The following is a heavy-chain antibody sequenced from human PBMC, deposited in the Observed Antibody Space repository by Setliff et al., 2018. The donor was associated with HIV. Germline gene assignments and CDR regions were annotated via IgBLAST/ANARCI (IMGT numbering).Heavy chain of an antibody. CDR2: IPSDGSNQ. CDR1: GLTFSNYA. D-gene: IGHD2-2*01. CDR3: ARGGGCSSTNCYQAFDV. J-gene: IGHJ3*01. V-gene: IGHV3-30*04. Sequence: GGSLRLSCAASGLTFSNYALHWVRQAPDKGLEWVAVIPSDGSNQYYADSVKGQFTISRDNSKNTLYLQMNSLRAEDTAVYYCARGGGCSSTNCYQAFDVWGQGTMVT.